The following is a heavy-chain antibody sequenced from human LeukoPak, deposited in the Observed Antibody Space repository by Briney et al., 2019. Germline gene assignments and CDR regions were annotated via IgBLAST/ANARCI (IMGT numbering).Heavy chain of an antibody. D-gene: IGHD4-17*01. J-gene: IGHJ3*01. CDR1: GFTFRNFA. V-gene: IGHV3-23*01. CDR3: ARDPNGDYIGAFDF. CDR2: IHAGGDST. Sequence: PGGSLRLSCIASGFTFRNFAMMWVRQAPGKGLEWVSAIHAGGDSTVYADAVRGRFTISRDNSNNALYLQMNELRADDTAVYYCARDPNGDYIGAFDFWGHGTMVTVS.